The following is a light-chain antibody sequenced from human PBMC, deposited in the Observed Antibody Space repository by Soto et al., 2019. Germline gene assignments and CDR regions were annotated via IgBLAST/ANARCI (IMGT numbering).Light chain of an antibody. Sequence: EIVLTQSPGTLTLSPGESAALSCRASQTISNNYLVWYRQKPGQAPRLLFYAVSSRAAGIPDRFSGSGSGTDFALTIARLEPEDSAVYYCQQHSNSPWTFGQATRVEI. CDR2: AVS. CDR1: QTISNNY. CDR3: QQHSNSPWT. V-gene: IGKV3-20*01. J-gene: IGKJ1*01.